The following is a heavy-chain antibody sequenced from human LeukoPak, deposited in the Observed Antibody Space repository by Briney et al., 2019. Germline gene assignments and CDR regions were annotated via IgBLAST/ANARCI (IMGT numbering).Heavy chain of an antibody. D-gene: IGHD3-10*01. CDR3: ATDLLKNYYGSRFDP. Sequence: ASVKVSCKVSGYTLTELSMHWVRQAPGKGLEWMGGFDPEDGETIYAQKFQGRVTMTEDTSTDTAYMELSSLRSEDTAVYYCATDLLKNYYGSRFDPWGQGTLVTVSS. V-gene: IGHV1-24*01. CDR2: FDPEDGET. J-gene: IGHJ5*02. CDR1: GYTLTELS.